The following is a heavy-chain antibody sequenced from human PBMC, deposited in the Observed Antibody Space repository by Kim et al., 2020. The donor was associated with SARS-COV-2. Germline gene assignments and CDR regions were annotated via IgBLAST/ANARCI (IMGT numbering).Heavy chain of an antibody. CDR3: ARDRRASSRLRGAFDI. V-gene: IGHV3-30*04. CDR1: GFTFSSYA. J-gene: IGHJ3*02. D-gene: IGHD2-21*02. Sequence: GGSLRLSCAASGFTFSSYAMHWVRQAPGKGLEWVAVISYDGSNKYYADSVKGRFTISRDNSKNTLYLQMNSLRAEDTAVYYCARDRRASSRLRGAFDIWG. CDR2: ISYDGSNK.